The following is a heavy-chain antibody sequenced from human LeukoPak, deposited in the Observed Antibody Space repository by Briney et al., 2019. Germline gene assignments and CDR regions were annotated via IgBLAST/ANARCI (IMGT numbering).Heavy chain of an antibody. J-gene: IGHJ4*02. Sequence: ASVKVSCKASGGTFSSYAISWVRQAPGQGLEWMGWINPNSGGTNYAQKFQGRVTMTRDTSISTAYMELSRLRSDDTAVYYCTYIAGSGAHYWGQGTLVTVSS. CDR1: GGTFSSYA. V-gene: IGHV1-2*02. CDR3: TYIAGSGAHY. CDR2: INPNSGGT. D-gene: IGHD3-10*01.